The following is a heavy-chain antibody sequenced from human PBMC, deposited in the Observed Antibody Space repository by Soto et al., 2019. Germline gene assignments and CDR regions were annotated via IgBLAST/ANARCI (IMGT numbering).Heavy chain of an antibody. CDR3: ATAYDILTGYYSKGGFDY. Sequence: ASVKVSCKVSGYTLTDLSMHWVRQAPGKGLEWMGGFDPEDGETIYAQKFQGRVTMTEDTSTDTAYMELSSLRSEDTAVYYCATAYDILTGYYSKGGFDYWGQGALVTVSS. CDR1: GYTLTDLS. CDR2: FDPEDGET. J-gene: IGHJ4*02. V-gene: IGHV1-24*01. D-gene: IGHD3-9*01.